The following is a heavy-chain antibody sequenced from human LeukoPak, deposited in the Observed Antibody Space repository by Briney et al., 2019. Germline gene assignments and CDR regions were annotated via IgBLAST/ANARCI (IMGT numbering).Heavy chain of an antibody. CDR3: ARSFSTYSYDASHWRGAFDI. Sequence: PGGSLRLSCAASGFIFSTYSMNWVRQAPGKGLEWVSSISTSSSYIYYADSVKGRFTISRDNANDSLYLQMNSLRAEDTAVYYCARSFSTYSYDASHWRGAFDIWGHGTMVTVSS. D-gene: IGHD3-22*01. J-gene: IGHJ3*02. CDR1: GFIFSTYS. CDR2: ISTSSSYI. V-gene: IGHV3-21*01.